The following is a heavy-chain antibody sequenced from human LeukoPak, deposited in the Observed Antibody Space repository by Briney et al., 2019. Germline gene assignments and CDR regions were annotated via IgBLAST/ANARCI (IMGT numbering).Heavy chain of an antibody. CDR3: ARGTGWFDP. V-gene: IGHV4-34*01. D-gene: IGHD1-1*01. J-gene: IGHJ5*02. Sequence: IPSETLSLTCAVYGGSFSGYYWSWIRQPPGKGLEWIGEINHSGSTNYNPSLKSRVTISVDTSKNQFSLKLSSVTAADTAVYYCARGTGWFDPWGQGTLVTVSS. CDR2: INHSGST. CDR1: GGSFSGYY.